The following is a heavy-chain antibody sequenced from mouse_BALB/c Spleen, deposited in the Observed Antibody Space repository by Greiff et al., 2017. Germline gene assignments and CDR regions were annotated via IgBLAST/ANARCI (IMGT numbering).Heavy chain of an antibody. V-gene: IGHV14-1*02. CDR2: IDPENGNT. J-gene: IGHJ1*01. Sequence: VQLKQSGAELVRPGALVKLSCKASGFNIKDYYMHWVKQRPEQGLEWIGWIDPENGNTIYDPKFQGKASITADTSSNTAYLQLSSLTSEDTAVYYCAREGGYDVWYFDVWGAGTTVTVSS. CDR3: AREGGYDVWYFDV. D-gene: IGHD2-2*01. CDR1: GFNIKDYY.